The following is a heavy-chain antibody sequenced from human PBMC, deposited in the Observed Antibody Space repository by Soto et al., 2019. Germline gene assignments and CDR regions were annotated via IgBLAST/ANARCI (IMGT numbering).Heavy chain of an antibody. CDR2: IKSKTDGGTT. D-gene: IGHD3-22*01. J-gene: IGHJ5*02. V-gene: IGHV3-15*01. CDR3: TTYHYYDSSGSVT. CDR1: GFTFSNAW. Sequence: PGGSLRLSCAASGFTFSNAWMSWVRQAPGKGLEWVGRIKSKTDGGTTDYAAPVKGRFTISRDDSKNTLYLQMNSLKTEDTAVYYCTTYHYYDSSGSVTWGQGTLVTVSS.